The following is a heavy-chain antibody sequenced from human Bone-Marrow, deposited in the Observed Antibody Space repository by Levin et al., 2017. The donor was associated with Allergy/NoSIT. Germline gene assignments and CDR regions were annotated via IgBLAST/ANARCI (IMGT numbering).Heavy chain of an antibody. D-gene: IGHD2-15*01. V-gene: IGHV3-15*01. CDR1: GFTFSNAW. CDR2: IKSKTGGGTEDYGV. CDR3: CTGLKDQSLLHTFDN. Sequence: GGSLRLSCAASGFTFSNAWMSWVRQAPGKGLEWVGRIKSKTGGGTEDYGVDYGAPVKGRVIISRDDSKNTLYLQMNSLKTEDTGVYYCCTGLKDQSLLHTFDNWGQGTLVTVSS. J-gene: IGHJ4*02.